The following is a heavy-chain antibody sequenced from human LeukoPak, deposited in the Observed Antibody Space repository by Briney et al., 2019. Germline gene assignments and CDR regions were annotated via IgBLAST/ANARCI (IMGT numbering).Heavy chain of an antibody. Sequence: GGSLRLSWAASGFTFSSYGMHGVRQAPGKGLEWVAVISYDGSNKYYADSVKGRFTISRDNSKNTLYLQMNSLRAEDTAVYYCATARLDPWGQGTLVTVSS. J-gene: IGHJ5*02. CDR1: GFTFSSYG. CDR2: ISYDGSNK. CDR3: ATARLDP. V-gene: IGHV3-30*03.